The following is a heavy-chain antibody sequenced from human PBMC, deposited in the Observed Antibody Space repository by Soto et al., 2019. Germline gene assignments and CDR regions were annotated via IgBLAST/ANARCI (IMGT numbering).Heavy chain of an antibody. V-gene: IGHV4-30-2*01. Sequence: SGTLSLTCAFSGGSISSGGYSRTWVRQPPGKGLEWIGYIYHSGSTYYNPSLKSRVTISVDTSKNQFSLKLSSVTAADTAVYYCARHRYSYGVYYFDYWGQGTLVTVSS. CDR3: ARHRYSYGVYYFDY. J-gene: IGHJ4*02. D-gene: IGHD5-18*01. CDR1: GGSISSGGYS. CDR2: IYHSGST.